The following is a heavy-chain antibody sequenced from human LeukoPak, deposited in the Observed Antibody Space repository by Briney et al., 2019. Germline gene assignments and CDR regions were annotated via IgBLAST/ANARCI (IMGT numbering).Heavy chain of an antibody. CDR3: AREAPQWELLHCFDY. CDR2: ISGSGGST. V-gene: IGHV3-23*01. D-gene: IGHD1-26*01. Sequence: GGSLRLSCAASGFTFSSYAMSWVRQAPGKGLEWVSAISGSGGSTYYADSVKGRFTISRDNSKNTPYLQMNSLRAEDTAVYYCAREAPQWELLHCFDYWGQGTLVTVFS. CDR1: GFTFSSYA. J-gene: IGHJ4*02.